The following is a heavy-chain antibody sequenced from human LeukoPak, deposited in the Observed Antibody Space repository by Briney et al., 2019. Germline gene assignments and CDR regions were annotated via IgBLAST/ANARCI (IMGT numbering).Heavy chain of an antibody. J-gene: IGHJ4*02. CDR3: ARDTYDSSGYVDY. CDR1: GFTFSSYW. V-gene: IGHV3-7*01. Sequence: GGSLRLSCAASGFTFSSYWMSWVRQAPGKGLEWVANIKQDRSEKYYVDSVKGRFTIPRDNAKNSLYLQMNSLRAEDTAVYYCARDTYDSSGYVDYWGQGTLVTVSS. CDR2: IKQDRSEK. D-gene: IGHD3-22*01.